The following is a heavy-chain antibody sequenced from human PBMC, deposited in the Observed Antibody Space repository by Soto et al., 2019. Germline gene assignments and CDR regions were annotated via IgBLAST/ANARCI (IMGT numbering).Heavy chain of an antibody. D-gene: IGHD3-10*01. CDR3: ARENFSGTYRFDS. J-gene: IGHJ4*02. V-gene: IGHV4-4*07. Sequence: QVQLQESGPGLVRPSETLSLTCTVSGDSLSTYYWSWIRQPAGERLEWIGRIHDTGRTNYNPSLKSRVTMSVDTSKNQYSLRVTSVTAADTAVYYCARENFSGTYRFDSWGQGTLVTVAS. CDR2: IHDTGRT. CDR1: GDSLSTYY.